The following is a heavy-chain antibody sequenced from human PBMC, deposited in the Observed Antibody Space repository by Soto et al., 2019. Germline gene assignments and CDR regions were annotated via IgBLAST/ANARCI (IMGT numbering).Heavy chain of an antibody. CDR1: GGSISSSSYS. CDR2: IYYSGST. Sequence: QLQLQESGPRLVKPSETLSLTCSVSGGSISSSSYSWGWIRQPPGKGLEWIGTIYYSGSTHYNPSLAGRVAISAAPPNNQLSLRLSSVTAADTAVYYCGRQPGHCGSTTCFGYYSVDVWGQGTTVTVS. CDR3: GRQPGHCGSTTCFGYYSVDV. D-gene: IGHD2-2*01. J-gene: IGHJ6*02. V-gene: IGHV4-39*01.